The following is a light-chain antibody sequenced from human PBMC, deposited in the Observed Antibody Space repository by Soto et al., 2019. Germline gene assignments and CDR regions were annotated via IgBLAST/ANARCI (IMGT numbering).Light chain of an antibody. V-gene: IGKV1-5*01. J-gene: IGKJ1*01. CDR1: HSISKW. CDR2: GAS. Sequence: DIQMTQSPSTLSASVGDRVIITCRASHSISKWLAWYQQKPGKAPKLLIYGASSLVSGVPSRFSGSGSGTEFTLTISSLQPDDFATYYCQQYNSYDMWTFGRGTKVDIK. CDR3: QQYNSYDMWT.